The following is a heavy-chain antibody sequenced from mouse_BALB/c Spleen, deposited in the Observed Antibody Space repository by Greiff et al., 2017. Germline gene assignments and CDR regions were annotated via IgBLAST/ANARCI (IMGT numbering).Heavy chain of an antibody. CDR3: ARYYGNYYAMDY. CDR2: ISTYYGDA. V-gene: IGHV1S137*01. J-gene: IGHJ4*01. D-gene: IGHD2-1*01. CDR1: GYTFTDYA. Sequence: QVQLKQSGAELVRPGVSVKISCKGSGYTFTDYAMHWVKQSHAKSLEWIGVISTYYGDASYNQKFKGKATMTVDKSSSTAYMELARLTSEDSAIYYCARYYGNYYAMDYWGQGTSVTVSS.